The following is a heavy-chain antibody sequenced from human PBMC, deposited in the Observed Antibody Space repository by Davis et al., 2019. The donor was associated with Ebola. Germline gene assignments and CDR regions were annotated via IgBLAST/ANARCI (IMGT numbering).Heavy chain of an antibody. CDR2: IKSKTGGGTT. D-gene: IGHD1-14*01. V-gene: IGHV3-15*01. CDR1: GFTFSDYY. CDR3: TTGGNYNGFDY. J-gene: IGHJ4*02. Sequence: GESLKISCAASGFTFSDYYMSWIRQAPGKGLEWVGRIKSKTGGGTTDYAAPVKGRFIISRDDSEDTLYLQMNSLKTADTAVYYCTTGGNYNGFDYWGQGTLVTVSS.